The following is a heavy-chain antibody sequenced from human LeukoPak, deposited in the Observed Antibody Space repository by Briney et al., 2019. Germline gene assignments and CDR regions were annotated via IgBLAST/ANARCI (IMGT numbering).Heavy chain of an antibody. CDR3: AKSLATSVDWFDP. CDR1: GFSISSHS. J-gene: IGHJ5*02. V-gene: IGHV3-21*01. CDR2: ISSNSKST. D-gene: IGHD6-6*01. Sequence: GGSLRLSCAASGFSISSHSMNWVRQAPGKWLEWVSSISSNSKSTYYADSVKGRFTISRDNAKNSLFLQMNSLRAEDTAVYYCAKSLATSVDWFDPWGQGTQVTVSS.